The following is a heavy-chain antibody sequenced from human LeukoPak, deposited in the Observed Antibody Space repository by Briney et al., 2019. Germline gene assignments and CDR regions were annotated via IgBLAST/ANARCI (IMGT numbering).Heavy chain of an antibody. CDR1: GGSISSSSYF. V-gene: IGHV4-39*01. J-gene: IGHJ4*02. Sequence: SETLSLTCTVSGGSISSSSYFWGWIRQPPGKGLEWIGSIYYSGSTYYNPSLKSRVTISVDTSKNQFSLKLSSVTAADTAVYYCARHKQWLVPSIDYWGQGTLVTVSS. D-gene: IGHD6-19*01. CDR2: IYYSGST. CDR3: ARHKQWLVPSIDY.